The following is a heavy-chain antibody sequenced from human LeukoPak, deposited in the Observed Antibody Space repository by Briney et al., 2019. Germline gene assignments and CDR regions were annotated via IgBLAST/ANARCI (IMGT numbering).Heavy chain of an antibody. CDR3: ARDRDSSGSPYFDY. J-gene: IGHJ4*02. CDR1: GGSISSGSYY. CDR2: IYTSGST. D-gene: IGHD6-19*01. V-gene: IGHV4-61*02. Sequence: SETLSLTCTVSGGSISSGSYYWSWIRQPAGKGLEWIGRIYTSGSTNYNPSLKSRVTMSVDTSKNQFSLKLSSVTAADTAVYYCARDRDSSGSPYFDYWGQGTLVTVSS.